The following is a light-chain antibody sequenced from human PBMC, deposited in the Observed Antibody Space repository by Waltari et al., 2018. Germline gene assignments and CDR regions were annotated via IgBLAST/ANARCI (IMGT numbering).Light chain of an antibody. CDR2: EVS. Sequence: QSALTQPASVSGSPGQSITISCTGTSSDVGNYNLVSWYQQPPGKAPKRMIYEVSQRPSGVSNRFSGSKSGNTASLTISGLQPEDETDYYCCSYAGHSTYVFGTGTKVTVL. V-gene: IGLV2-23*02. CDR3: CSYAGHSTYV. J-gene: IGLJ1*01. CDR1: SSDVGNYNL.